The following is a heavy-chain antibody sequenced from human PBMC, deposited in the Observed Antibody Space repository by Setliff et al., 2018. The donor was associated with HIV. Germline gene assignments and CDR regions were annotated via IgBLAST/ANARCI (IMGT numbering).Heavy chain of an antibody. D-gene: IGHD4-17*01. V-gene: IGHV4-38-2*01. CDR3: ARVWLHFGDDIPRFDP. CDR1: GYSVNSDYN. CDR2: IYHSGST. J-gene: IGHJ5*02. Sequence: KASETLSLTCAVSGYSVNSDYNWGWIRQPPGKGLESPGRGLEWIGHIYHSGSTYYNPSLRSRVTMSIDTSKNQFSLKLSSVTAADTAVYYCARVWLHFGDDIPRFDPWGQGVLVTV.